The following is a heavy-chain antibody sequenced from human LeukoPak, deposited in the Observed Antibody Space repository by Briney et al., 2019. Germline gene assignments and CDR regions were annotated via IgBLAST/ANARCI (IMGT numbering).Heavy chain of an antibody. J-gene: IGHJ3*02. D-gene: IGHD3-16*02. CDR1: GFTVSSNY. CDR2: IYSGGST. Sequence: GGSLRLSCAASGFTVSSNYMSWVRQAPGKGLDWVSVIYSGGSTYYADSVKGRFTISRANSKNTLYLQMNSLRAEDTAVYYCARSNYVWGSYRPRQSDAFDIWGQGTMVTVSS. CDR3: ARSNYVWGSYRPRQSDAFDI. V-gene: IGHV3-66*01.